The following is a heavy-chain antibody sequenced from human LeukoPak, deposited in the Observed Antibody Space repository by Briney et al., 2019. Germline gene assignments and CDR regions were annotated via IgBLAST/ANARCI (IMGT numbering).Heavy chain of an antibody. CDR1: GGSISSGGYC. Sequence: SQTLSLTCAVSGGSISSGGYCWSWIRQPPGKGLEWIGYIYHSGSTYYNPSLKSRVTISVDRSKNQFSLKLSSVTAADTAVYYCASFDSSGSYYFDYWGQGTLVTVSS. V-gene: IGHV4-30-2*01. CDR2: IYHSGST. D-gene: IGHD3-22*01. CDR3: ASFDSSGSYYFDY. J-gene: IGHJ4*02.